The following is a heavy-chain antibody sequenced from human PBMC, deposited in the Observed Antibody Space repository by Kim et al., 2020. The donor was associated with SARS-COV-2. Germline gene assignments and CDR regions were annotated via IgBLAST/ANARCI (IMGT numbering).Heavy chain of an antibody. CDR1: GASFSTYY. CDR2: IYHSGTT. Sequence: SETLSLTCTVSGASFSTYYWTWIRQPPGKGLEWIGYIYHSGTTNFNPSLRSRVSISFDTSKNQSSLKLTSVTTADTAAYYCARGRDFYDSPYFFDHWGQG. J-gene: IGHJ4*02. CDR3: ARGRDFYDSPYFFDH. V-gene: IGHV4-59*01. D-gene: IGHD3-22*01.